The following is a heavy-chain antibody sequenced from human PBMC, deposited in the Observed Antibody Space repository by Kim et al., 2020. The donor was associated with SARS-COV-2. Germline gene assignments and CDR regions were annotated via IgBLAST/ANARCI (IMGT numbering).Heavy chain of an antibody. V-gene: IGHV4-31*03. J-gene: IGHJ4*02. Sequence: SETLSLTCTVSGGSISSGGYYWSWIRQHPGKGLEWIGYIYYSGSTYYNPSLKSRVTISVDTSKNQFSLKLSSVTAADTAVYYCARAPNSSGYYPSSRYYFDYWGQGTLVTVSS. CDR2: IYYSGST. D-gene: IGHD3-22*01. CDR3: ARAPNSSGYYPSSRYYFDY. CDR1: GGSISSGGYY.